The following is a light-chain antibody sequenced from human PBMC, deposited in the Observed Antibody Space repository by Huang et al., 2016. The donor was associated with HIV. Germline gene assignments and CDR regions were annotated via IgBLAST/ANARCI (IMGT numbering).Light chain of an antibody. J-gene: IGKJ4*01. CDR1: QSLNNY. CDR3: QQTVSVPLT. CDR2: SAS. Sequence: DLQMTQSPSSLSASVGDRVTITCRASQSLNNYLNWYQQKPGKAPNLLIYSASTLQSGVPPRFSGGVSGTGFTLTISNLQPEDYATYYCQQTVSVPLTFGGGTKVEIK. V-gene: IGKV1-39*01.